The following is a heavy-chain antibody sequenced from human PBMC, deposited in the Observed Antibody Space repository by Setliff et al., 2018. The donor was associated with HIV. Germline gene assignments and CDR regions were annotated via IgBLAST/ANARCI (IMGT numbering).Heavy chain of an antibody. CDR3: ARSSSGYLDPLDI. CDR1: GYTFSSYW. D-gene: IGHD3-22*01. V-gene: IGHV5-51*01. Sequence: PGESLKISCEGSGYTFSSYWIAWVRQVPGRGLEWMGIIFPRDSDTRYSPSFQGQVTISADKSINIAYLQWGSLKASDTAMYYCARSSSGYLDPLDIWGQGTMVTVSS. CDR2: IFPRDSDT. J-gene: IGHJ3*02.